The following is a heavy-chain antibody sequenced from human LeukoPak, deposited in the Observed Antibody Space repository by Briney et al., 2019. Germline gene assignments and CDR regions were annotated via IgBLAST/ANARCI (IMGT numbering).Heavy chain of an antibody. CDR2: IKSKTDGGTT. CDR1: GFTFSNAW. Sequence: TGGSLRLSCAASGFTFSNAWMSWVRQAPGKGLEWVGRIKSKTDGGTTDYAAPVKGRFTISRDDSKNTLYLQMNSLRAEDTAVYYCAELGITMIGGVWGKGTTVTISS. J-gene: IGHJ6*04. CDR3: AELGITMIGGV. D-gene: IGHD3-10*02. V-gene: IGHV3-15*01.